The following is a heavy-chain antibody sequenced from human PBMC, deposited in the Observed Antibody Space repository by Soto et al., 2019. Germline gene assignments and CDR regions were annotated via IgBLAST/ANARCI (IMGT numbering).Heavy chain of an antibody. J-gene: IGHJ5*02. V-gene: IGHV3-21*01. CDR3: TRDASRDSSARGWFDP. CDR1: GFAFRSFT. CDR2: ISSNSAYI. D-gene: IGHD6-13*01. Sequence: SLRLSCAASGFAFRSFTMNWVRQAPGKGLEWVSTISSNSAYIYYTDALRGRFTISRDNAKNSLHLQMNSLRAEDTAVYYCTRDASRDSSARGWFDPWGPGTLVTVSS.